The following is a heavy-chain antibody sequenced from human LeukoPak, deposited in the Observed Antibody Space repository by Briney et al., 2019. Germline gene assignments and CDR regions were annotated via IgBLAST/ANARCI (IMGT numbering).Heavy chain of an antibody. CDR2: ISGSGGST. V-gene: IGHV3-23*01. Sequence: GGSLRLSCAASGFTFSSYAMSWVRQAPGKGLEWVPAISGSGGSTYYADSVKGRFTISRDNSKNTLYLQMNSLRAEDTAVYYCAKGNDFWSGYSYWGQGTLVTVSS. CDR3: AKGNDFWSGYSY. J-gene: IGHJ4*02. CDR1: GFTFSSYA. D-gene: IGHD3-3*01.